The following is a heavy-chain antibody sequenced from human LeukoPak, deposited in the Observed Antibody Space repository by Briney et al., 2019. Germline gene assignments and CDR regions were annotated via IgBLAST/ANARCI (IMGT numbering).Heavy chain of an antibody. CDR3: ASYYASGVSAYNYYGMDV. D-gene: IGHD3-10*01. CDR1: GHSISTGYY. CDR2: MSHNRGT. V-gene: IGHV4-38-2*01. J-gene: IGHJ6*04. Sequence: SETLSLTCAVSGHSISTGYYWGWIRQPPGKGLEWIGSMSHNRGTYYNPSLKSRVTISMDTSKNQISLRLTSVTAADTAVYYCASYYASGVSAYNYYGMDVWGKGTTVSVSS.